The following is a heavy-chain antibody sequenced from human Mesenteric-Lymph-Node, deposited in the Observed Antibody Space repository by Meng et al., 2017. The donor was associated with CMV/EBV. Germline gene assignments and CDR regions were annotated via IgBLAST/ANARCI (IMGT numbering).Heavy chain of an antibody. D-gene: IGHD1-26*01. V-gene: IGHV1-8*01. Sequence: ASAKVSCKASGYSFTNYDIHWVRQATGQGLEWMGWMNPNSGKSGYAQKFQDRVIMTTNTSINTPYMELSSLRSEDTAVYYCARSVKWNPLDFWGQGTLVTVSS. CDR1: GYSFTNYD. CDR2: MNPNSGKS. J-gene: IGHJ4*02. CDR3: ARSVKWNPLDF.